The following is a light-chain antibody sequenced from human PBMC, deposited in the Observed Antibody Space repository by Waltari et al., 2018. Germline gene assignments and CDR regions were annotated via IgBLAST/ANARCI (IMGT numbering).Light chain of an antibody. V-gene: IGLV2-23*01. CDR2: EGT. CDR3: SSYARSDNSVL. CDR1: TSDVGGYNL. J-gene: IGLJ2*01. Sequence: QSALTQPASVSGSPGQSITISCTGSTSDVGGYNLVSWYRQFPNKAPQLIIYEGTRRPSGVSSRFSASKSGNTASLTSSGLQAEDEALDFCSSYARSDNSVLFGGGTQLSVL.